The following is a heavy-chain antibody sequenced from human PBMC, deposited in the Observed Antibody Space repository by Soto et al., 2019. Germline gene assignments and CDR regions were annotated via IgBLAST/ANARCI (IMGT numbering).Heavy chain of an antibody. V-gene: IGHV3-23*01. Sequence: PGGSLRLSCTASGFIFRNYVMTWVRQAPGKGLEWVSSIIGSGGTTYYTDSVKGRFTISRDNSKNTLFLQINSLRAEDTAVYYCAKVVALSSWYYFYYGMYVGDQGATVTDS. CDR2: IIGSGGTT. J-gene: IGHJ6*02. CDR3: AKVVALSSWYYFYYGMYV. CDR1: GFIFRNYV. D-gene: IGHD6-13*01.